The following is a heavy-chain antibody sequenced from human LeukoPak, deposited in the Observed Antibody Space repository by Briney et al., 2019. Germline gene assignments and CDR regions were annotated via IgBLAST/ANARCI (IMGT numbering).Heavy chain of an antibody. D-gene: IGHD3-3*01. CDR2: ISGSGGST. V-gene: IGHV3-23*01. CDR1: GFIFSSYA. Sequence: PGGSLRLSCAASGFIFSSYAMSWVRQAPGKGLEWVSAISGSGGSTYYADSVKGRFTISRDNSKNTLYLQMNSLRAEDTAVYYCAEGSRRITIFGVVTHYYYMDVWGKGTTVTVS. J-gene: IGHJ6*03. CDR3: AEGSRRITIFGVVTHYYYMDV.